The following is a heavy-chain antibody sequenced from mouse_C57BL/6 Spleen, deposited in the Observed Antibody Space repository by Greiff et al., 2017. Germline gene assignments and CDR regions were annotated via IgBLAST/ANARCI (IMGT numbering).Heavy chain of an antibody. Sequence: EVQLVESGGGLVQPGGSLSLSCAASGFTFTDYYMSWVRQPPGKALEWLGFIRNKANGYTTEYSASVKGRFTISRDNSQSILYLQMNARRAEDSATYYCARYRDYGSGTGYFDYWGQGTTLTVSS. CDR1: GFTFTDYY. CDR2: IRNKANGYTT. V-gene: IGHV7-3*01. D-gene: IGHD1-1*01. J-gene: IGHJ2*01. CDR3: ARYRDYGSGTGYFDY.